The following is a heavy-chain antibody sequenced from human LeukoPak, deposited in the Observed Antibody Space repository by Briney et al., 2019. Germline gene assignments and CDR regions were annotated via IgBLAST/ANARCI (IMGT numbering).Heavy chain of an antibody. CDR3: AKRTSGWRTGDYFDY. V-gene: IGHV3-23*01. D-gene: IGHD6-19*01. Sequence: GGSLRLSCAASGFTFSSYGMSWVRQAPGKGLEWVSAISGSGGSTYYADSVKGRFTISRDNSKNTLYLQMNSLRAEDTAVYYCAKRTSGWRTGDYFDYWGQGTLVTVSS. CDR2: ISGSGGST. CDR1: GFTFSSYG. J-gene: IGHJ4*02.